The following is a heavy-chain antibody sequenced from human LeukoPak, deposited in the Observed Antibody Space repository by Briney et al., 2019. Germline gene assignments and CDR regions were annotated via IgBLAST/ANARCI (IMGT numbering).Heavy chain of an antibody. Sequence: GGSLRLSCAASGFTFSSYAMSWVRQAPGQGLEWVSAISGSGGSTYYADSVKGRFTISRDNSKNTLYLQMNSLRAEYTAVYYCAKDGYGDYVGWFDPWGQGTLVTVSS. D-gene: IGHD4-17*01. CDR1: GFTFSSYA. V-gene: IGHV3-23*01. J-gene: IGHJ5*02. CDR3: AKDGYGDYVGWFDP. CDR2: ISGSGGST.